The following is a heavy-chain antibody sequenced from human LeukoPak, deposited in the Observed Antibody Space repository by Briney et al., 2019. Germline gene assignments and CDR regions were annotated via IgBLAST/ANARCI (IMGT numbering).Heavy chain of an antibody. D-gene: IGHD1-26*01. J-gene: IGHJ1*01. Sequence: QPGRSLRLSCAASGFTFSSYAMHWVRQAPGKGLEWVAVISYDGSNKYYADSVKGRFTISRDNSKNTLYLQMNSLRAEDTAVYYCARGGSYLVLEYFQHWGQGTLVTVSS. CDR1: GFTFSSYA. V-gene: IGHV3-30-3*01. CDR2: ISYDGSNK. CDR3: ARGGSYLVLEYFQH.